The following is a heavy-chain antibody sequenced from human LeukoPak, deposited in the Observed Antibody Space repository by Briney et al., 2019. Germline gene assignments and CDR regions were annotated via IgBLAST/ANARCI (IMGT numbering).Heavy chain of an antibody. CDR1: GFTFSSYA. Sequence: PGGSLRLSCAASGFTFSSYAMSWVRQAPGKGLEWVSAISGSGGSTYYADSVKGRFTISRDNAKNSLYLQMNSLRAEDTALYYCAKDTRPRGRRNAFDIWGQGTMVTVSS. CDR2: ISGSGGST. D-gene: IGHD3-10*01. J-gene: IGHJ3*02. V-gene: IGHV3-23*01. CDR3: AKDTRPRGRRNAFDI.